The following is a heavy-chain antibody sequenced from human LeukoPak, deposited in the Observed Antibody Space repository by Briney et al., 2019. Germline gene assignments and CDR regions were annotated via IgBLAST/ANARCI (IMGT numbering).Heavy chain of an antibody. CDR3: ARSLIITNYYYYMDV. D-gene: IGHD3-10*01. Sequence: KSSETLSLTCTVSGYSISSGYYWGWIRQPPGKGLEWIGNFYHSGSTYYNPSLKSRVTVSVGTSKNQFSLKLSSVTAADTAVYYCARSLIITNYYYYMDVWGKGTTVTVSS. CDR1: GYSISSGYY. J-gene: IGHJ6*03. V-gene: IGHV4-38-2*02. CDR2: FYHSGST.